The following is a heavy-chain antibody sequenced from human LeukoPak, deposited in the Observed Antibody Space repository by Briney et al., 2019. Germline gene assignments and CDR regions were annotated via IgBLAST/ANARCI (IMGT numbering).Heavy chain of an antibody. CDR1: GFTFSSYA. D-gene: IGHD2-2*01. V-gene: IGHV3-23*01. CDR2: ISGSGGST. J-gene: IGHJ4*02. CDR3: ATSVQFIVVVPAAIRAVDY. Sequence: GGSLRLSCAASGFTFSSYAMSWVRQAPGKGLEWVSAISGSGGSTYYADSVKGRFTISRDNSKNTLYLQMNSLRAEDTAVYYCATSVQFIVVVPAAIRAVDYWGQETLVTVSS.